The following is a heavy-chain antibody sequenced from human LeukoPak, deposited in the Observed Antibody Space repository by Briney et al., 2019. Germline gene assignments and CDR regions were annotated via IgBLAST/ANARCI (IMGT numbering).Heavy chain of an antibody. Sequence: GGSLRLSCAASGFSFSNYWMSWVRQAPGKGLEWVANIKQGGSAKYYVDSVSGRFTISRDDAKKSVYLQMNSLRVEDTAVYYCARDPLSPDYGDLDPWGQGTLVTASS. V-gene: IGHV3-7*01. CDR2: IKQGGSAK. CDR3: ARDPLSPDYGDLDP. D-gene: IGHD4-17*01. CDR1: GFSFSNYW. J-gene: IGHJ5*02.